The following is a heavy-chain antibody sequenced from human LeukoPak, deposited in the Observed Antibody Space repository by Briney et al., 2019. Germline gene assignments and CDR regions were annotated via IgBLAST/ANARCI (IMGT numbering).Heavy chain of an antibody. CDR1: GFTFSSYW. CDR2: IKGDGTAK. V-gene: IGHV3-7*01. CDR3: ARLGRELPRVFDP. D-gene: IGHD1-26*01. J-gene: IGHJ5*02. Sequence: PGGSLRLSCAASGFTFSSYWMSWVRQAPGKGLEWVANIKGDGTAKYYVDSVKGRFTISRDNAKNSLYLQMNSLRAEDTAVYYCARLGRELPRVFDPWGQGTLVTVSS.